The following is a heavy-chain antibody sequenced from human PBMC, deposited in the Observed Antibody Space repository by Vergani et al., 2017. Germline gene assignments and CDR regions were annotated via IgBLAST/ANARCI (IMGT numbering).Heavy chain of an antibody. CDR3: AHRVTGGNYYETREAFDI. V-gene: IGHV2-5*02. CDR1: GFSLSTSGVG. D-gene: IGHD3-22*01. Sequence: QITLKESGPTLVKPTQTLTLTCTFSGFSLSTSGVGVGWIRQPPGKALEWLALIYWDDDKRYSPSLKSRLTITKDTSKNQVVLTMTNMDPVDTATYYCAHRVTGGNYYETREAFDIWGQGTMVTVSS. J-gene: IGHJ3*02. CDR2: IYWDDDK.